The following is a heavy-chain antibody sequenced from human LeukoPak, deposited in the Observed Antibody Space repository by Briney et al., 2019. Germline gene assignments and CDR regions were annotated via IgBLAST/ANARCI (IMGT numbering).Heavy chain of an antibody. CDR1: GYTFTSYD. CDR3: ARGTAGIAAAGTFLWGYYYYGMDV. D-gene: IGHD6-13*01. CDR2: MNPNSGNT. J-gene: IGHJ6*02. V-gene: IGHV1-8*01. Sequence: ASVKVSCKASGYTFTSYDINWVRQATGQGLEWMGWMNPNSGNTGYAQKFQGRVTMTRNTPISTAYMELSSLRSEDTAVYYCARGTAGIAAAGTFLWGYYYYGMDVWGQGTTVTVSS.